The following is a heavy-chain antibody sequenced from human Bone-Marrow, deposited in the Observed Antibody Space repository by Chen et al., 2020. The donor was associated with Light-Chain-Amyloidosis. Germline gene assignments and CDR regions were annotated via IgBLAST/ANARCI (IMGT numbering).Heavy chain of an antibody. V-gene: IGHV4-59*08. CDR3: ARRGDGYNFDY. J-gene: IGHJ4*02. CDR1: GGSISIYY. Sequence: QVQLQESGPGLVKPSETLSLTCSVSGGSISIYYWSWIRQPPGKGLEWIGYIYSSGNSNYNPSRKSRVTISIDTSKNQFSLKLCSVTAADTAVYYCARRGDGYNFDYWGQGTLVTVSS. CDR2: IYSSGNS. D-gene: IGHD5-12*01.